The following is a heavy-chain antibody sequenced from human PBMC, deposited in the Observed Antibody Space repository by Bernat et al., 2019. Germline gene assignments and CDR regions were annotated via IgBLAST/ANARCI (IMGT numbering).Heavy chain of an antibody. CDR3: AKGDCSGGSCYSGGLYYFDY. J-gene: IGHJ4*02. D-gene: IGHD2-15*01. Sequence: EVQLLESGGGLVQPGGSLRLSCAASGFTFSSYAMSWVRQAPGKGLEWVSAISGSGGSTYYADSVKGRLTISRDNSKNTLYLQMNSLRAEDTAVYYCAKGDCSGGSCYSGGLYYFDYWGQGTLVTVSS. CDR2: ISGSGGST. CDR1: GFTFSSYA. V-gene: IGHV3-23*01.